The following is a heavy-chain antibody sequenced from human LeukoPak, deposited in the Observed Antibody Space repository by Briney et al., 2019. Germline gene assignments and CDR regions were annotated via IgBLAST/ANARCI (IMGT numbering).Heavy chain of an antibody. Sequence: SETLSLTCAVYVDSFSDHYWTWIRQPPGKGLEWIGEIHHSGSTNYRLSLKSRVSISVDRSKNQFSLKLTSVTAADTAVYYCARSPATSWSNFDYWGKGTLVTVSS. D-gene: IGHD2-2*01. J-gene: IGHJ4*02. CDR1: VDSFSDHY. V-gene: IGHV4-34*01. CDR2: IHHSGST. CDR3: ARSPATSWSNFDY.